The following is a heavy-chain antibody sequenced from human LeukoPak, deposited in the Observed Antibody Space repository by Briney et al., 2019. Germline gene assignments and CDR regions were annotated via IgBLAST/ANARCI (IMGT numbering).Heavy chain of an antibody. Sequence: PSETLSLTCAVYGGSFSGYYWSWIRQPPGKGLEWIGEINHSGRTNYNPSLKSRVTISVDTSKNHFSLKLSSVTAADTAMYFCARGRAVAGTVANWFDPWSQGTLVTVSS. CDR1: GGSFSGYY. CDR3: ARGRAVAGTVANWFDP. J-gene: IGHJ5*02. D-gene: IGHD6-13*01. CDR2: INHSGRT. V-gene: IGHV4-34*01.